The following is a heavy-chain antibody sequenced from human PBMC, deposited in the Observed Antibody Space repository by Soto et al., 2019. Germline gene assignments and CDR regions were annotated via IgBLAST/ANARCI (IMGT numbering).Heavy chain of an antibody. Sequence: PGGSLRISCAASGFTFSSYSMNWVRQAPGKGLEWVSSLSSSTRYIYYADSVKGRFTISRDNAKNSLYLQMNSLRAEDTAVYYCARDRSFGDSEVAVFSPRGQGTLVTGSS. D-gene: IGHD2-15*01. CDR1: GFTFSSYS. V-gene: IGHV3-21*01. CDR3: ARDRSFGDSEVAVFSP. CDR2: LSSSTRYI. J-gene: IGHJ5*02.